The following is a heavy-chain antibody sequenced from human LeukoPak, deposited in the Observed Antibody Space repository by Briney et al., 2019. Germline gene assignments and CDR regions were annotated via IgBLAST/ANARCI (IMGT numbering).Heavy chain of an antibody. V-gene: IGHV4-59*12. D-gene: IGHD1-1*01. CDR1: GGSINNNY. J-gene: IGHJ4*02. CDR3: ARGESWNALNY. CDR2: IYYSGST. Sequence: SETLSLTCTVSGGSINNNYWSWMRQPPGKGLEWIGYIYYSGSTNYNPSLKSRVTISLDTSKNQFSLKLSSVTAADTAVYYCARGESWNALNYWGQGTLVTVSS.